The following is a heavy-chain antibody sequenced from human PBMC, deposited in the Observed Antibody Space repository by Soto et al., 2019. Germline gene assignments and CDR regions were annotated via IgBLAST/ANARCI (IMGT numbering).Heavy chain of an antibody. V-gene: IGHV3-23*01. J-gene: IGHJ6*02. CDR1: GFTPSSYA. D-gene: IGHD6-6*01. CDR3: AKYPSGISSSSNYGMDV. Sequence: PGGSLRLSCAASGFTPSSYAMSWVRQAPGKGLEWVSAISGSGGSTYYADSVKGRFTISRDNSKNTLYLQMNSLRAEDTAVYYCAKYPSGISSSSNYGMDVWGQGTTVTVSS. CDR2: ISGSGGST.